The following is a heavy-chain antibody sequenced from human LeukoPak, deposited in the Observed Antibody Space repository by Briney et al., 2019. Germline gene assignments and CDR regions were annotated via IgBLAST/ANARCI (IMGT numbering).Heavy chain of an antibody. V-gene: IGHV4-59*08. J-gene: IGHJ4*02. D-gene: IGHD3-22*01. Sequence: SETLSLTCTVSGGSISSYYWNWIRQPPGKGLEWIGYIYYSGSTNYNPSLKSRVTISVDTSKNQFSPKLSSVTAADTAVYYCARHSYYYDSSGYYSFDYWGQGTLVTVSS. CDR3: ARHSYYYDSSGYYSFDY. CDR1: GGSISSYY. CDR2: IYYSGST.